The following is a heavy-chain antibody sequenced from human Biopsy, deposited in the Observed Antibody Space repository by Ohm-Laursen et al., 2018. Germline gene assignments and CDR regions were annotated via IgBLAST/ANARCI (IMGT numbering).Heavy chain of an antibody. CDR1: GDTFNNYI. CDR3: ARVYYDSSAYYHPFDY. V-gene: IGHV1-69*01. J-gene: IGHJ4*02. CDR2: IIPIFGTT. D-gene: IGHD3-22*01. Sequence: GSSVKVSCNASGDTFNNYIITWVRQAPGQGLEWMGGIIPIFGTTSYAQKFQGRVTITADESTSTAYMELSSLRYEDTAVYYCARVYYDSSAYYHPFDYWAQGTRVTVSS.